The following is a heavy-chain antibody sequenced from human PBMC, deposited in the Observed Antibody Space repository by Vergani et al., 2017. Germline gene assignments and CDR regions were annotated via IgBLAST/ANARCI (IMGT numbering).Heavy chain of an antibody. CDR1: GGSFSGYY. CDR2: INHSGST. V-gene: IGHV4-34*01. CDR3: ARGSGYSYGGGWFDP. Sequence: QVQLQQWGAGLLKPSETLSLTCAVYGGSFSGYYWSWIRQPPGKGLEWIGEINHSGSTNYNPSLKSRVTISVDTSKNQFSLKLSSVTAADTAVYYCARGSGYSYGGGWFDPWGQGTLVTVSS. J-gene: IGHJ5*02. D-gene: IGHD5-18*01.